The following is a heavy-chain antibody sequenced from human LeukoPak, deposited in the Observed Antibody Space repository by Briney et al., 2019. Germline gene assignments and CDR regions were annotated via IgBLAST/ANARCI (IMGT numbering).Heavy chain of an antibody. CDR2: IRFDGSNK. J-gene: IGHJ3*02. D-gene: IGHD3-10*01. Sequence: GGSLRLSCAASGYTFSTYGMHWVRQAPGKGLEWVAFIRFDGSNKYYTDSVQGRFTISRDNSKNIVDLQMNSLRAEDTAVYYCAKCITMVRGVIGQDAFDIWGQGTMVTVSS. CDR1: GYTFSTYG. CDR3: AKCITMVRGVIGQDAFDI. V-gene: IGHV3-30*02.